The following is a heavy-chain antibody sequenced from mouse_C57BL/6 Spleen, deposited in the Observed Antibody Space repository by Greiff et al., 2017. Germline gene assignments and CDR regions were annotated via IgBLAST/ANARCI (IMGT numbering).Heavy chain of an antibody. D-gene: IGHD1-1*01. V-gene: IGHV1-20*01. Sequence: VQLQQSGPELVKPGDSVKISCKASGYSFTGYFMNWVMQSHGQSLEWIGRINPYNGDTFYNQKFKGKATLTVDKSSSTAHMELRSLTSEDSAVYYCARGYGSSFYWYFDVWGTGTTVTVSS. CDR1: GYSFTGYF. CDR2: INPYNGDT. CDR3: ARGYGSSFYWYFDV. J-gene: IGHJ1*03.